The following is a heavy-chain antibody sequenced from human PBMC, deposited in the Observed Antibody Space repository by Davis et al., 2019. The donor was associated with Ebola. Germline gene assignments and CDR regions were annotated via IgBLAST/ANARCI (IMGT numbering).Heavy chain of an antibody. D-gene: IGHD2-8*01. CDR2: INPNSGGT. V-gene: IGHV1-2*06. CDR1: GYTFTGYY. J-gene: IGHJ4*02. Sequence: ASVNVSCKASGYTFTGYYMHWVRQAPGQGLEWMGRINPNSGGTNYAQKFQGRVTMTRDTSISTAYMEMSRLRSDDTAVYYCARGDPGDCTNGVCYTYDYWGQGTLVTVSS. CDR3: ARGDPGDCTNGVCYTYDY.